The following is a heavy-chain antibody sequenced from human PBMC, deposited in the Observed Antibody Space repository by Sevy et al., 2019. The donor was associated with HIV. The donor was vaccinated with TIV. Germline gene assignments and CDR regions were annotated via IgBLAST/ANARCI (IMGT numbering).Heavy chain of an antibody. V-gene: IGHV1-24*01. D-gene: IGHD2-21*01. CDR3: ATDRAGRYLQLRWCFDN. CDR1: GNTLTELS. Sequence: ASVKVSCKVSGNTLTELSLHWVRQTPGKGLEWMGGFDPEYGETIYAQKFQGRVTMTEDTSTNTAYMELRGLKSGDTAVYYCATDRAGRYLQLRWCFDNWGQRTLVTVSS. J-gene: IGHJ4*01. CDR2: FDPEYGET.